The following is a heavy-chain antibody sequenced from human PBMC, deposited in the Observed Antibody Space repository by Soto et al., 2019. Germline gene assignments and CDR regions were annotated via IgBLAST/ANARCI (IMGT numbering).Heavy chain of an antibody. CDR2: IYHSGST. J-gene: IGHJ4*02. D-gene: IGHD3-3*01. CDR1: GGSISSGGYS. V-gene: IGHV4-30-2*01. Sequence: SETLSLTCAVSGGSISSGGYSWSWIRQPPGKGLEWIGYIYHSGSTYYNPSLKSRVTISVDRSKNQFSLKLSSVTAADTAVYYCARGQVDRNDFWSGPPSYYFDYWGQGTLVTVSS. CDR3: ARGQVDRNDFWSGPPSYYFDY.